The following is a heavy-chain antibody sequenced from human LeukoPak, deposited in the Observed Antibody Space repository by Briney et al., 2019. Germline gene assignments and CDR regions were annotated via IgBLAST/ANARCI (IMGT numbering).Heavy chain of an antibody. CDR1: GGTFSSYT. V-gene: IGHV1-69*02. Sequence: SVKVSCKASGGTFSSYTISWVRQAPGQGLEWMGRIIPILGIANYAQKFQGRVTITADKSTSTAYMELSSLRYEDTAVYYCASSIWVDYYDSSGNNYYYYGMDVWGQGTTVTVSS. D-gene: IGHD3-22*01. CDR2: IIPILGIA. J-gene: IGHJ6*02. CDR3: ASSIWVDYYDSSGNNYYYYGMDV.